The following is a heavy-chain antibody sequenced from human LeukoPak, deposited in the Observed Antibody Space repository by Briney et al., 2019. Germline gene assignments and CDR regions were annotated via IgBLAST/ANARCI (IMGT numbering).Heavy chain of an antibody. CDR1: GGSFSGYY. D-gene: IGHD3-3*01. J-gene: IGHJ4*02. CDR2: IYYSGST. V-gene: IGHV4-59*08. CDR3: ARQKLRFLDS. Sequence: SETLSLTCAVYGGSFSGYYWSWIRQPPGKGPEWIGYIYYSGSTNYNPSLKSRVTISVDTSKNQFSLKLSSVTAADTAVYYCARQKLRFLDSWGQGTLVTVSS.